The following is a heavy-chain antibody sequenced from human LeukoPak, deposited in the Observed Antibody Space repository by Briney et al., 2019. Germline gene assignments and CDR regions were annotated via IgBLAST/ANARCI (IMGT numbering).Heavy chain of an antibody. Sequence: GRSLRLSCAASGFSFDDYAMHWVRQTPGKGLEWASGISWNSDTIGYADSVKGRFTISRDNAKNSLYLQMNSLRGEDTALYYCAKDISGTYLAALDYWGQGTLVTVSS. CDR3: AKDISGTYLAALDY. CDR2: ISWNSDTI. J-gene: IGHJ4*02. V-gene: IGHV3-9*01. D-gene: IGHD1-26*01. CDR1: GFSFDDYA.